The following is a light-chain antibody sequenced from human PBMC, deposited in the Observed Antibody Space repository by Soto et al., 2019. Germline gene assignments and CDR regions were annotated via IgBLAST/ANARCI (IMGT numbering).Light chain of an antibody. CDR3: QQYNSWPET. CDR2: DAF. Sequence: EILMTQSPATLSVSPGERATLSCRASQSISSNLAWYHHKPGQAPRLLIYDAFTRATGIPARFSGSGSGTDFTLTISSLQSEDFAVFNCQQYNSWPETFGQGTKVEIK. CDR1: QSISSN. V-gene: IGKV3-15*01. J-gene: IGKJ1*01.